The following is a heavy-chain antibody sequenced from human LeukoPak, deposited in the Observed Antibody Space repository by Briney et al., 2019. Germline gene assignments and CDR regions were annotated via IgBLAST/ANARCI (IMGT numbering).Heavy chain of an antibody. CDR2: ITGSGGST. D-gene: IGHD3-3*01. Sequence: GGSLRLSCAASGFTFSSYAMSWVRQAPGKGLEWVSAITGSGGSTYYADSVKGWFTISRDNAKNSLYLQMNSLRAEDTAVYYCARDLELITIFGVVISRFDPWGQGTLVTVSS. CDR3: ARDLELITIFGVVISRFDP. J-gene: IGHJ5*02. V-gene: IGHV3-23*01. CDR1: GFTFSSYA.